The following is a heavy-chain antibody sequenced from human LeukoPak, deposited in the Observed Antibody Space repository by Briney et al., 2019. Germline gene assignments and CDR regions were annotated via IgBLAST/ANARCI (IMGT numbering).Heavy chain of an antibody. D-gene: IGHD4-11*01. Sequence: GGSLRLSCAASGFTFSSYAMSWVRQAPGKGLEWVSAISGSGGSTYYADSVKGRFTISRDNSKNTLYLQMNSLRAEDTAVYYCAEVPGQNTVIPDYWGQGTLVTVSS. CDR2: ISGSGGST. CDR3: AEVPGQNTVIPDY. V-gene: IGHV3-23*01. J-gene: IGHJ4*02. CDR1: GFTFSSYA.